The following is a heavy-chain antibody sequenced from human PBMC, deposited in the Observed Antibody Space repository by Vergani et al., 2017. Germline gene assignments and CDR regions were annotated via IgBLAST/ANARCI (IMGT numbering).Heavy chain of an antibody. D-gene: IGHD2-2*01. J-gene: IGHJ6*04. Sequence: QVRLQQSGPGLVKPSQTLSLTCAISGDTISDNIAAWNWVRQSPSRGLEWLGRTYYRSKWYSDYVVSLKSRITIKPDTSKSQFSLHLNSVTPEDTAVYYCTRSHTHLYAGAGMDVWGEGTTVTVSS. V-gene: IGHV6-1*01. CDR3: TRSHTHLYAGAGMDV. CDR2: TYYRSKWYS. CDR1: GDTISDNIAA.